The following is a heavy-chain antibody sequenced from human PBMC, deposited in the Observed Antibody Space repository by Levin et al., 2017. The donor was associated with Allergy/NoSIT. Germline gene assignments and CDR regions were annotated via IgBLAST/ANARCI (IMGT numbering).Heavy chain of an antibody. J-gene: IGHJ6*02. V-gene: IGHV3-30*04. CDR1: GFTFRTYA. CDR2: TSYDGGDK. D-gene: IGHD1-14*01. Sequence: GASVKVSCAASGFTFRTYAMHWVRQAPGKGLEWVTVTSYDGGDKYYADSVKGRFTISRDNSKNTLYLQMNSLRPEDTAVYYCTRGQNQIGYYGMDVWGQGTTVTVSS. CDR3: TRGQNQIGYYGMDV.